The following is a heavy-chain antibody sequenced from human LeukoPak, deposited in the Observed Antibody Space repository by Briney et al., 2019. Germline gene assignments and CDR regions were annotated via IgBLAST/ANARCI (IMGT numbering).Heavy chain of an antibody. CDR3: ARGVTAAASS. Sequence: KTSETLSLTCTVSGDSITTYYWSWIRQPPGKGLEWIGYINYIGSTNYNPSLKNRVSISADISKTQFTLTLRSVAAADTAVYFCARGVTAAASSWGQGTLVTVSS. D-gene: IGHD6-13*01. CDR2: INYIGST. J-gene: IGHJ5*02. V-gene: IGHV4-59*01. CDR1: GDSITTYY.